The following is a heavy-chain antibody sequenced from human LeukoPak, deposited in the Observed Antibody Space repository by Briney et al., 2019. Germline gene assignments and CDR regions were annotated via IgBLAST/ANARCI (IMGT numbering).Heavy chain of an antibody. CDR3: AKDPSTFLTTGWYFDL. CDR2: ISDSGVTT. Sequence: GGSLRLSCAASGFTFSSYWMSWVRQAPGKGLEWVSPISDSGVTTHYADSVKSRFTIYRDNSKSTLYLQMSSLRAVDTAIYYCAKDPSTFLTTGWYFDLWGRGTLVTVSS. V-gene: IGHV3-23*01. J-gene: IGHJ2*01. D-gene: IGHD4-17*01. CDR1: GFTFSSYW.